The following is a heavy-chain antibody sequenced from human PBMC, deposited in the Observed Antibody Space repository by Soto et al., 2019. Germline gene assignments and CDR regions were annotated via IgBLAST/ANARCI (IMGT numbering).Heavy chain of an antibody. J-gene: IGHJ4*02. D-gene: IGHD6-19*01. CDR3: ARESYSSGWYYFDY. CDR1: GYTFTGYY. V-gene: IGHV1-2*02. Sequence: VASVKVSCKASGYTFTGYYMHWVRQAPGQGLEWMGWINPNSGGTNYAQKFQGRVTMTRDTSISTAYMELSRLRSDDTAVYYCARESYSSGWYYFDYWGQGTLVTVSS. CDR2: INPNSGGT.